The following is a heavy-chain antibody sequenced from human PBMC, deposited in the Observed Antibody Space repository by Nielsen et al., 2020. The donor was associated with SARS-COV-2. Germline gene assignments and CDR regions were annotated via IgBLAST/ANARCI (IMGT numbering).Heavy chain of an antibody. D-gene: IGHD5-12*01. Sequence: WIRQPPGKGLEWVAVISYDGSNKYYADSVKGRFTISRDNSKNTLYLQMNSLRAEDTAVYYCAKDGYEYSHLSPGYHYGMDVWGQGTTVTVSS. J-gene: IGHJ6*02. CDR3: AKDGYEYSHLSPGYHYGMDV. CDR2: ISYDGSNK. V-gene: IGHV3-30*18.